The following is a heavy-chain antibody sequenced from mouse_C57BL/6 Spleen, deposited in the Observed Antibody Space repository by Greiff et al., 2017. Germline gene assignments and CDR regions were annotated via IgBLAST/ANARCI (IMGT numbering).Heavy chain of an antibody. CDR1: GYTFTSYW. J-gene: IGHJ4*01. V-gene: IGHV1-72*01. CDR2: IDPNSGGT. CDR3: ARCYYGSSLYYYAMDY. D-gene: IGHD1-1*01. Sequence: QVQLQQPGAELVKPGASVKLSCKASGYTFTSYWMHWVKQRPGRGLEWIGRIDPNSGGTKYNEKFKSKATLTVDKPSSTAYMQLSSLTSADSAVYYFARCYYGSSLYYYAMDYWGQGTSVTVSS.